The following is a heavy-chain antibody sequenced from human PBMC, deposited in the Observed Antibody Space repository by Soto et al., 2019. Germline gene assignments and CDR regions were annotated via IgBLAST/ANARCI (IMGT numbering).Heavy chain of an antibody. J-gene: IGHJ5*02. Sequence: GGSLRLSCAASGFTFSNYGMYWVRQAPGKGLEWVSFIRNDSSSKYYADPVKGRLTISRDNAKNTLYLQMNSLRADDTAVYYCARPSSGWENWFDPWGQGTLVTVSS. V-gene: IGHV3-33*08. CDR2: IRNDSSSK. CDR1: GFTFSNYG. CDR3: ARPSSGWENWFDP. D-gene: IGHD6-19*01.